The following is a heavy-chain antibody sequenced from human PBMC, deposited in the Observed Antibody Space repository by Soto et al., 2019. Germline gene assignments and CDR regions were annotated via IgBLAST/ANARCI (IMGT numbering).Heavy chain of an antibody. Sequence: ASVKVSCKASGDTFSSYTINWVRQAPGQGLEWMGIINPCGGSTSYAQKFQGRVTMTRDTSTSTVYMELSSLRSEDTAVYYCARERPQVEYYYGMDVCDQAPTVTVSS. D-gene: IGHD2-15*01. CDR2: INPCGGST. J-gene: IGHJ6*02. CDR1: GDTFSSYT. CDR3: ARERPQVEYYYGMDV. V-gene: IGHV1-46*01.